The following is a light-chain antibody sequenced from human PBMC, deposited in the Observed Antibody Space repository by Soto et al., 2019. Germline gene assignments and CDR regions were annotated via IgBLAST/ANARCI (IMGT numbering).Light chain of an antibody. CDR1: SSNIGAGYD. CDR3: QYYDSRLSGVV. Sequence: QSVLTQPPSVSGAPGQRVTISCTGSSSNIGAGYDVHWYQQLPGTAPKLLIYGNSNRPSGVPDRFSGSKSGTSASLAITGLQAEDEADYYCQYYDSRLSGVVFGGGTKVTVL. CDR2: GNS. V-gene: IGLV1-40*01. J-gene: IGLJ2*01.